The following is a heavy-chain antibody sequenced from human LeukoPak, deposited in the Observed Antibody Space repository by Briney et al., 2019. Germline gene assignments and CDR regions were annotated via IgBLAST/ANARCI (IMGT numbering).Heavy chain of an antibody. V-gene: IGHV3-33*01. CDR2: IWFDGSNR. J-gene: IGHJ4*02. Sequence: PGRSLRLSCEASGFTFRNYGMHWVRQAPGKGLDWVGVIWFDGSNRYYADSVKGRFTISRDNSKNTLYPQVNSVRAEDTAVYYCARDTSGYYDYWGQGALVTVSS. CDR1: GFTFRNYG. CDR3: ARDTSGYYDY. D-gene: IGHD2-15*01.